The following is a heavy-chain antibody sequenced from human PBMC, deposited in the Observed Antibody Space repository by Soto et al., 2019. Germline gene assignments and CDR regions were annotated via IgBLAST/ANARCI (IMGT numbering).Heavy chain of an antibody. CDR3: AGPTELTRIYYYYGMDV. Sequence: SSVKVSCKASGYSFTSQYMHWVRQAPGQGLEWIGIINPRDATTFYPQKFQGRVTVTRDTSTSTAYMELSSLRSEDTAVYFCAGPTELTRIYYYYGMDVWGQGTTVTVSS. CDR1: GYSFTSQY. J-gene: IGHJ6*02. V-gene: IGHV1-46*01. D-gene: IGHD1-7*01. CDR2: INPRDATT.